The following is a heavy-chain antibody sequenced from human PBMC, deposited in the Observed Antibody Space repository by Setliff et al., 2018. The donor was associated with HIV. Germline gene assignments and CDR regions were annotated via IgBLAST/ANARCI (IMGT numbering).Heavy chain of an antibody. CDR2: IIPIFGNT. J-gene: IGHJ4*02. Sequence: ASVKVSCKSSGYTFTAYYIHWVRQARGQGLEWMGGIIPIFGNTNFAQKLQGRVTLTTDTSTSTAYMELRSLRPDDTAVYYCARHDILTGYYTYFDYWGQGTLVTVSA. CDR3: ARHDILTGYYTYFDY. V-gene: IGHV1-18*04. CDR1: GYTFTAYY. D-gene: IGHD3-9*01.